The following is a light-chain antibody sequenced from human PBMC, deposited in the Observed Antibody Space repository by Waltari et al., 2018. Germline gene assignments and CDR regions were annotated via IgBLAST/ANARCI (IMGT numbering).Light chain of an antibody. Sequence: QAVLTQPASLSASPGASVSLTCTFRTGIDVATFKIYWYQQRQGRPPRFPLQCRSDSTEQRGSGVPSRFSVYKHTSAKAGLLLISGLQSEDEADYYCMILYNDAVVFGGGTKLTVL. CDR2: CRSDSTE. J-gene: IGLJ2*01. CDR3: MILYNDAVV. CDR1: TGIDVATFK. V-gene: IGLV5-45*01.